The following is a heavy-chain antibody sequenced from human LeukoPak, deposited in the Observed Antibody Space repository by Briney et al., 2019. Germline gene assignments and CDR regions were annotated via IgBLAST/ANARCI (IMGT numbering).Heavy chain of an antibody. D-gene: IGHD5-24*01. J-gene: IGHJ4*02. V-gene: IGHV3-9*03. CDR2: ISWNSGSI. CDR3: AKDKGRWLQLYYFDY. CDR1: GFTFDDYA. Sequence: GRSLRLSCAASGFTFDDYARHWVRQAPGKGLEWVSGISWNSGSIGYADSVKGRFTISRDNAKNSLYLQMNSLRAEDMALYYCAKDKGRWLQLYYFDYWGQGTLVTVSS.